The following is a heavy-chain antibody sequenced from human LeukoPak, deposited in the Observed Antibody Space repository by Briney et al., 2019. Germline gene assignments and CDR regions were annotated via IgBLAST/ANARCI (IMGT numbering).Heavy chain of an antibody. V-gene: IGHV3-23*01. CDR1: GFTFSSYA. D-gene: IGHD1-26*01. J-gene: IGHJ4*02. CDR3: AKDLSGSYYVYFDY. Sequence: GGSLRLSCAASGFTFSSYAMSWVRQAPGKGLEWVSAISGSGGSTYYADSVKGRFTIPRDNSKNTLYLQMNSLRAEDTAVYYCAKDLSGSYYVYFDYWGQGTLVTVSS. CDR2: ISGSGGST.